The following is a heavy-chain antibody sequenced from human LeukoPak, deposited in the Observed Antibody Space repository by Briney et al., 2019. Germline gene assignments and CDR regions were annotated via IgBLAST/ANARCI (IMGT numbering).Heavy chain of an antibody. V-gene: IGHV3-30*04. CDR1: GFTYSSYA. D-gene: IGHD3-10*01. CDR3: ARDMVRGVIIKAYYYYGMDV. CDR2: ISYDGSNK. J-gene: IGHJ6*02. Sequence: GRSLRLSCAASGFTYSSYAMHWVRQAPGKGLEWVAVISYDGSNKYYADSVKGRFTISRDNSKNTLYLQMNSLRAEDTAVYYCARDMVRGVIIKAYYYYGMDVWGQGTTVTVSS.